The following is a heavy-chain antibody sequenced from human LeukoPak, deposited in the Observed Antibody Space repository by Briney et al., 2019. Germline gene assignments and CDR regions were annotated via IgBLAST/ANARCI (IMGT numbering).Heavy chain of an antibody. J-gene: IGHJ5*02. D-gene: IGHD2-2*01. Sequence: SVTVSCKASGGTFSSYAISWVRQAPGQGLEWMGGIIPFFGTANYVQKFQGRVTIAADKSTSTAYMELSSLRSEDTAVYYCASSNLRYSSSTSCYDWFDAWGQGSLVTVPS. CDR2: IIPFFGTA. CDR1: GGTFSSYA. V-gene: IGHV1-69*06. CDR3: ASSNLRYSSSTSCYDWFDA.